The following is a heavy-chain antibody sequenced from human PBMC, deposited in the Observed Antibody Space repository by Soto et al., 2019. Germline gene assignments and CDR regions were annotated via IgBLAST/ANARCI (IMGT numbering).Heavy chain of an antibody. Sequence: SETLSLTCTVSGGSISSGDYYWSWIRQPPGRGLEWIGYIYYSGSTYYNPSLKSRVTISVDTSKNQFSLKLSSVTAADTAVYYCARGGLWLQGGYYYYYGMDVWGQGTTVTVSS. V-gene: IGHV4-30-4*01. J-gene: IGHJ6*02. CDR3: ARGGLWLQGGYYYYYGMDV. CDR2: IYYSGST. D-gene: IGHD5-18*01. CDR1: GGSISSGDYY.